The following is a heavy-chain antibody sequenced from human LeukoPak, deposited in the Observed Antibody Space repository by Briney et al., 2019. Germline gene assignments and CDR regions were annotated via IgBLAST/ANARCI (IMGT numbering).Heavy chain of an antibody. V-gene: IGHV3-21*01. CDR2: ISRSSSYI. CDR3: ARDRGSVLRFLEWLLGPDY. J-gene: IGHJ4*02. CDR1: GFTFSSYS. D-gene: IGHD3-3*01. Sequence: GGSLRLSCAASGFTFSSYSMNWVRQPPGKGLEWVSSISRSSSYIYYADSVKGRFTICRDNAKNSLYLHMNSLRAEDTAVYYCARDRGSVLRFLEWLLGPDYWGQGTLVTVSS.